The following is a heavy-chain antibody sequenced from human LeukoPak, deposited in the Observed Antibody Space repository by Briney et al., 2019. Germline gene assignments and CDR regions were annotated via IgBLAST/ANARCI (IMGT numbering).Heavy chain of an antibody. CDR2: IKQDGSEK. D-gene: IGHD2-2*01. J-gene: IGHJ4*02. CDR3: ARGGLVPAAKASFGY. CDR1: GFTFSSYW. Sequence: PGGSLRLSCAASGFTFSSYWMSWVRQAPGKGLEWVANIKQDGSEKYYVDSVKGRFTISRDNAKNSLYLQMNSLRAEDTAVYYCARGGLVPAAKASFGYWGQGTLVTVSS. V-gene: IGHV3-7*01.